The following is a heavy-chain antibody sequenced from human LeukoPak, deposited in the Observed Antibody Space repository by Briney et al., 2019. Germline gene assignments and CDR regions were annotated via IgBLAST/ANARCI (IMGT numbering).Heavy chain of an antibody. V-gene: IGHV4-39*07. Sequence: SETLSLTCTVSGGYIITSGHYWGWIRQPPGKGLEWIGSIYYTGVTSTYPFFRSRMSISVDTSKNQFSLNLTSVTAADAAVYYCARERSSSGGHSWFDPWGQGTLVAVSS. CDR1: GGYIITSGHY. D-gene: IGHD4-23*01. CDR2: IYYTGVT. J-gene: IGHJ5*02. CDR3: ARERSSSGGHSWFDP.